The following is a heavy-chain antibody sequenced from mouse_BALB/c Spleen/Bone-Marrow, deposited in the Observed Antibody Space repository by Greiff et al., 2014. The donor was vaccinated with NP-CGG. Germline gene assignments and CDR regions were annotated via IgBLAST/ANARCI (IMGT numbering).Heavy chain of an antibody. CDR2: IDPDNGGT. CDR3: ARGGNCQGNYFDY. J-gene: IGHJ2*01. V-gene: IGHV1S135*01. CDR1: GYAFTTYN. Sequence: EVNLVESGPELVKPGASVKVSCKASGYAFTTYNMYWVKQSHGKSLEWIGYIDPDNGGTSYNQKFKGKATLTVDKSSSTAYMHLNSLTSEDSAVYYCARGGNCQGNYFDYWGQGTTLTVSS. D-gene: IGHD2-1*01.